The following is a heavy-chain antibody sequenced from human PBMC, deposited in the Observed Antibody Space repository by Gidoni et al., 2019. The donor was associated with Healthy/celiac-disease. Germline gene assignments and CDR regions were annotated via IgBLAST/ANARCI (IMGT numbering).Heavy chain of an antibody. V-gene: IGHV3-9*01. CDR3: AKDPGIVGASPFDY. Sequence: EVQMVVSGGGLVQPGRSLRLSCAAPGFTFDDYAMHWVRQAPGKGLEWVSGICCKSGSIVYADSVKGRFTISRDNAKNSLYLQMNSLRAEDTALYYCAKDPGIVGASPFDYWGQGTLVTVSS. J-gene: IGHJ4*02. CDR2: ICCKSGSI. CDR1: GFTFDDYA. D-gene: IGHD1-26*01.